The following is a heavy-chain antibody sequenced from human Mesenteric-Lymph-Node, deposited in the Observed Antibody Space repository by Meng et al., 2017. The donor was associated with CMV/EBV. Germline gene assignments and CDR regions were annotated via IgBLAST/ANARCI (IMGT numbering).Heavy chain of an antibody. CDR1: GFTYSSYG. J-gene: IGHJ3*02. V-gene: IGHV3-30*02. CDR3: ARAAFRYNWNPDPNNDAFDI. CDR2: IRYDGDNK. D-gene: IGHD1-1*01. Sequence: GGSLRLSCAASGFTYSSYGMHWVRQAPGKGLEWVAFIRYDGDNKYYADSVKGRLTISRDNSKNTLYLQMNSLRAEDTAVYYCARAAFRYNWNPDPNNDAFDIWGQGTMVTVSS.